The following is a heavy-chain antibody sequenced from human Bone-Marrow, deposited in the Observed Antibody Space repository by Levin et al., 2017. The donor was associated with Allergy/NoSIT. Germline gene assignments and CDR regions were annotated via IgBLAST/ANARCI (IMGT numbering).Heavy chain of an antibody. D-gene: IGHD1-1*01. J-gene: IGHJ6*02. CDR1: GFTFSSYD. V-gene: IGHV3-48*04. CDR3: ARASPNWNDRHYYYYGMDV. Sequence: PGESLKISCAASGFTFSSYDMNWVRQAPGKGLEWVSYISSSSSTIYYADSVKGRFTISRDNAKKSLYLQINSLRAEDTAVYYCARASPNWNDRHYYYYGMDVWGQGTTVTVSS. CDR2: ISSSSSTI.